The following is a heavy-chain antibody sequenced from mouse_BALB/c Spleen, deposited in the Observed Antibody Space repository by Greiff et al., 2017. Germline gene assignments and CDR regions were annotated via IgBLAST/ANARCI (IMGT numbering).Heavy chain of an antibody. Sequence: DVKLVESGGGLVQPGGSRKLSCAASGFTFSSFGMHWVRQAPEKGLEWVAYISSGSSTIYYADTVKGRFTISRDNPKNTLFLQMTSLRSEDTAMYYCARYDYDEWYAMDYWGQGTSVTVSS. CDR1: GFTFSSFG. CDR2: ISSGSSTI. J-gene: IGHJ4*01. CDR3: ARYDYDEWYAMDY. V-gene: IGHV5-17*02. D-gene: IGHD2-4*01.